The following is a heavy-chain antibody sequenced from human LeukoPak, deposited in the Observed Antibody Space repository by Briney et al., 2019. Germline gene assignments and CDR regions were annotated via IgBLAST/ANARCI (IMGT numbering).Heavy chain of an antibody. D-gene: IGHD6-13*01. CDR3: ARGAAAGTFY. V-gene: IGHV4-34*01. J-gene: IGHJ4*02. CDR1: GGSFSGYY. CDR2: IYYSGST. Sequence: KPSETLSLTCAVYGGSFSGYYWSWIRQPPGKGLEWIGSIYYSGSTYYNPSLKSRVTISVDTSKNQFSLKLSSVTAADTAVYYCARGAAAGTFYWGQGTLVTVSS.